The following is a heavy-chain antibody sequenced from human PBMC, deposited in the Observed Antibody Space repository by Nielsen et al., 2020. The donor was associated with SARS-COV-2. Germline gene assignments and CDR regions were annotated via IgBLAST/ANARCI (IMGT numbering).Heavy chain of an antibody. V-gene: IGHV1-18*04. Sequence: ASVKVSCKASGYTFTTYGISWVRQAPGQGLEWMGWISSYDGNTNYAQKLQGRVTMTTDTSTSTAYMELGSLRSDDTAVYYCARSVGYSSSWPKYYYHYMDVWGDGTTVTVSS. CDR3: ARSVGYSSSWPKYYYHYMDV. J-gene: IGHJ6*03. CDR1: GYTFTTYG. CDR2: ISSYDGNT. D-gene: IGHD6-13*01.